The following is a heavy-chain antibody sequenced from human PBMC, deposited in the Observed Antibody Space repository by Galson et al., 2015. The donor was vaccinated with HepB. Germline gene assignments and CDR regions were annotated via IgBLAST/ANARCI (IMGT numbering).Heavy chain of an antibody. Sequence: SLRLSCAASGFTFSGSAMHWVRQASGRGLEWVGRIGSKASSYATAYAAPVKGRFTISRDDSKNTAYMQMNSLKTEDTAVYYCTRLGDLSGYSSLWGQGTLVTVSS. CDR3: TRLGDLSGYSSL. J-gene: IGHJ4*02. CDR1: GFTFSGSA. V-gene: IGHV3-73*01. D-gene: IGHD6-13*01. CDR2: IGSKASSYAT.